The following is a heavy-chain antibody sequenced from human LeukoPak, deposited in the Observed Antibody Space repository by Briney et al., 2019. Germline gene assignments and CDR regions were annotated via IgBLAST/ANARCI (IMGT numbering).Heavy chain of an antibody. D-gene: IGHD3-3*01. CDR1: GFTFSSYA. V-gene: IGHV3-23*01. J-gene: IGHJ4*02. Sequence: GGSLRLSCAASGFTFSSYAMSWVRQAPGKGLEWVSAISGSGGSTYYADSVKGRFTISRDNAKNSLYLQMNSLRAEDTAVYYCARSLGGFLEWLYFDYWGQGTLVTVSS. CDR3: ARSLGGFLEWLYFDY. CDR2: ISGSGGST.